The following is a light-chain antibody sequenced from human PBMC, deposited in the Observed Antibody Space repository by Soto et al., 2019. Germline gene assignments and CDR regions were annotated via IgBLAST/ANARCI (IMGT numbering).Light chain of an antibody. CDR2: EVS. Sequence: DVVMTQSPLSLPVTLGQPASISCRSSQSLLHITGETFLFWYLQKPGQSPQLLIYEVSTRVSGVPDRFSGSGSGTDFTLEISRVETDDVGIYYCMQSTQLPPTFGQGTRLESK. CDR3: MQSTQLPPT. CDR1: QSLLHITGETF. J-gene: IGKJ5*01. V-gene: IGKV2D-29*02.